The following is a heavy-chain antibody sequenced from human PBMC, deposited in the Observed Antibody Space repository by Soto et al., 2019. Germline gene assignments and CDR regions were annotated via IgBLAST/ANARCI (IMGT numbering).Heavy chain of an antibody. D-gene: IGHD6-6*01. J-gene: IGHJ4*02. CDR1: GYSIISNSHY. V-gene: IGHV4-39*01. Sequence: PSETLSLTSPVSGYSIISNSHYWGWIRQPPGKGLESIANIYYDGNTYYNPSLKSRVTISLDTSKNQFSLRLNSVTAADTAVYFCLRSSIEPRIFMSPLDYWGMGTLVTVSS. CDR3: LRSSIEPRIFMSPLDY. CDR2: IYYDGNT.